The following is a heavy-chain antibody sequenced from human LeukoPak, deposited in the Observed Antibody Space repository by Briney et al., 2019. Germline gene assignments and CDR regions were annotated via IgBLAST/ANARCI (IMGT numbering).Heavy chain of an antibody. CDR1: GFTFSNYA. CDR3: AKPLLWFGELLWTPYYFDY. D-gene: IGHD3-10*01. Sequence: GGSLRLSCAASGFTFSNYAMTWVRQAPGKGLEWVSILSDSGVYTYYADSVKGRFTISRDNSKNTLYLQMNSLRAEDTAVYYCAKPLLWFGELLWTPYYFDYWGQGTLVTVSS. V-gene: IGHV3-23*01. CDR2: LSDSGVYT. J-gene: IGHJ4*02.